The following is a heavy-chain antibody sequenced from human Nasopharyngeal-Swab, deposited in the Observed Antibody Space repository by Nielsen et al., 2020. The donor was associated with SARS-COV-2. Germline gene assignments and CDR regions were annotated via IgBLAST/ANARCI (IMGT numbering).Heavy chain of an antibody. CDR2: ITTSSSYI. Sequence: GESLKISCAASGFTVSSNYMSWVRQAPGKGLEWVSSITTSSSYIYYADSVKGRFTIFRDNAKNSLYLQMNSLRAEDTAVYYCARDQNGYWGQGILVTVSS. V-gene: IGHV3-21*06. CDR3: ARDQNGY. CDR1: GFTVSSNY. D-gene: IGHD2-8*01. J-gene: IGHJ4*02.